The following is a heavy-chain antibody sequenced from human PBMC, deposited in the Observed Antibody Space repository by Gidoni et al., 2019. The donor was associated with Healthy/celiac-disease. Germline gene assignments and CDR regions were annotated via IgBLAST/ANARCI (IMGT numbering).Heavy chain of an antibody. CDR1: DGSIRSSSYY. J-gene: IGHJ4*02. CDR2: IYYSGST. D-gene: IGHD4-17*01. Sequence: QLQLQESGPGLVKPSETLSLTCTVSDGSIRSSSYYWGWIRQPPGKGLEWIGSIYYSGSTYYNPSLKSRVTISVDTSKNQFSLKLSSVTAADTAVYYCARQETTVTTSVDYWGQGTLVTVSS. V-gene: IGHV4-39*01. CDR3: ARQETTVTTSVDY.